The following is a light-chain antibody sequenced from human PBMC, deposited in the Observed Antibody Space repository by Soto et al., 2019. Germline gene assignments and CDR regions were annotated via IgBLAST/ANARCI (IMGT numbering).Light chain of an antibody. CDR1: QSISSY. CDR2: GAS. CDR3: QQYNDRPPLT. Sequence: DIQMTQSPSSLSASVGDRVTITCRASQSISSYLNWYQQRPGKAPEVLIYGASTLQSGVPSRFSGSGSGTEFTLTISSLQSEDFAVYYCQQYNDRPPLTFGGGTKVDI. V-gene: IGKV1-39*01. J-gene: IGKJ4*01.